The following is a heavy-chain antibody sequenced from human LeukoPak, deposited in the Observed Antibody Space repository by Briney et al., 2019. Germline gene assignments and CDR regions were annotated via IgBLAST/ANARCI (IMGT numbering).Heavy chain of an antibody. D-gene: IGHD2-2*01. Sequence: GGSLRLSCAASGFSFSTYALSWVRQAPGKGLEWVSTVCDSGINTYYTDSVKGRFTISRDNSKNTLYLQVNSLRAEDTAVYDCVKNFGLPYCSTSCYDHWGRGTLVTVSS. CDR2: VCDSGINT. J-gene: IGHJ4*02. V-gene: IGHV3-23*01. CDR1: GFSFSTYA. CDR3: VKNFGLPYCSTSCYDH.